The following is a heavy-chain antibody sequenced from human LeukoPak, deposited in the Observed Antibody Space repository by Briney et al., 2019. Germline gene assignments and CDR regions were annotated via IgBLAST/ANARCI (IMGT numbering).Heavy chain of an antibody. CDR1: GFTFSNYG. V-gene: IGHV3-48*01. J-gene: IGHJ4*02. CDR3: ARAQYYSDSTGYYYLHY. CDR2: INSSSSTI. Sequence: GGSLRLSCAASGFTFSNYGMSWVRQAPGKGLEWVSYINSSSSTIYYADSVKGRFTISRDNAKNSLYLQTNSLRAEDTAVYYCARAQYYSDSTGYYYLHYWGQGTLVTVSS. D-gene: IGHD3-22*01.